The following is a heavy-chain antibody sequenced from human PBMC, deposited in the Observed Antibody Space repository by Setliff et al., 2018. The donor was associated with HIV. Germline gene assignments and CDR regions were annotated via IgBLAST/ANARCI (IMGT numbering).Heavy chain of an antibody. Sequence: PSETLSLTCAVYGGSFSAYHWTWIRQPPGRGLEWIGEISHSGSTNYNPSLESRITISVDTSKKQFSLDLSSVTAADTAVYLCARAIVKTGYHTKSRVFDYWGQGTLVTVSS. CDR1: GGSFSAYH. CDR3: ARAIVKTGYHTKSRVFDY. V-gene: IGHV4-34*01. J-gene: IGHJ4*02. D-gene: IGHD3-9*01. CDR2: ISHSGST.